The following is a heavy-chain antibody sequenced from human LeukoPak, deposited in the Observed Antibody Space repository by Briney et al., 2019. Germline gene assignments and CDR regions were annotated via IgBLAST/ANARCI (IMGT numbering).Heavy chain of an antibody. V-gene: IGHV1-69*05. Sequence: SVKVSCKASGGTFSSYAISWVRQAPGQGLGWMGRIIPIFGTANYAQKFQGRVTITTDESTSTAYMELSSLRSEDTAVYYCAKWYYYGSGSSNWFDPWGQGTLVTVSS. D-gene: IGHD3-10*01. CDR3: AKWYYYGSGSSNWFDP. J-gene: IGHJ5*02. CDR1: GGTFSSYA. CDR2: IIPIFGTA.